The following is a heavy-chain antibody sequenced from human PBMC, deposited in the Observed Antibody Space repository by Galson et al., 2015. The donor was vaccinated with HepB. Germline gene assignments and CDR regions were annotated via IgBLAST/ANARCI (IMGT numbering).Heavy chain of an antibody. CDR2: ISYDGSNK. Sequence: LRLSCAASGFTFSSYGMHWVRQAPGKGLEWVAVISYDGSNKYYADSVKGRFTISRDNSKNTLYLQMNSLRAEDTAVYYCAKTGAMDSGYDYRSYYFDYWGQGTLVTVSS. CDR1: GFTFSSYG. J-gene: IGHJ4*02. V-gene: IGHV3-30*18. D-gene: IGHD5-12*01. CDR3: AKTGAMDSGYDYRSYYFDY.